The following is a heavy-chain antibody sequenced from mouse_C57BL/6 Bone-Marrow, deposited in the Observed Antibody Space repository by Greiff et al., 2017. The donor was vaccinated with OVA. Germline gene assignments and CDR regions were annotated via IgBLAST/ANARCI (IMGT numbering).Heavy chain of an antibody. CDR3: ARGRSTYFDY. Sequence: EVKVEESGGGLVQPGGSLKLSCAASGFTFSDYYMYWVRQTPEKRLEWVAYISNGGGSTYYPDTVKGRFTISRDNAKNTLYLQMSRLKSEDTAMYYCARGRSTYFDYWGQGTTLTVSS. CDR1: GFTFSDYY. CDR2: ISNGGGST. D-gene: IGHD1-1*01. V-gene: IGHV5-12*01. J-gene: IGHJ2*01.